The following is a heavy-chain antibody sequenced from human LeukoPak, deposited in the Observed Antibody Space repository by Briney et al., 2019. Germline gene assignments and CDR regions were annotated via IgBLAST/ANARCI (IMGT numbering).Heavy chain of an antibody. CDR1: GGSISSGDYY. D-gene: IGHD4-11*01. CDR3: AKSYFDYSTYYSYYFNL. V-gene: IGHV4-30-4*01. J-gene: IGHJ4*02. Sequence: SETLSLTCTVSGGSISSGDYYWSWIRQPPGKGLEWIAYMYYSGSTYYNPSLKSRVTISVDTSKSQFALKLSSVTAADTAVYYCAKSYFDYSTYYSYYFNLWGQGALVTVSS. CDR2: MYYSGST.